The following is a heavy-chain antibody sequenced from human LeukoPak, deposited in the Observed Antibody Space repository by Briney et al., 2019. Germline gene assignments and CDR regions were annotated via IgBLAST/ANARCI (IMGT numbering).Heavy chain of an antibody. CDR3: TRDHVEAGLGYFDY. D-gene: IGHD5-24*01. CDR2: IRSKVYGGTT. Sequence: GGSLRLSCTAAAFTFGDYGMSWVRQAPGKGREWVVFIRSKVYGGTTEYAASVKGTFTISRDDSKRIAYLQMNSLKTEDTGVYYCTRDHVEAGLGYFDYWGEGTLVTVSS. CDR1: AFTFGDYG. V-gene: IGHV3-49*04. J-gene: IGHJ4*02.